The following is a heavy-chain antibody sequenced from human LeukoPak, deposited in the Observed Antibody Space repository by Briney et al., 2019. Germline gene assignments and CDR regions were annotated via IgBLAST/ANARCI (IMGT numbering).Heavy chain of an antibody. CDR3: ATNAGRPWGIFDY. D-gene: IGHD6-6*01. Sequence: SETLSLTCPVSGGSISSYDWTWIRQPPGKGLEWIGYIYYSGSTNYNPSLQSRVTISVDTSKNQFSLKLRSVTAADTAVYYCATNAGRPWGIFDYWGQGTLVTVSS. V-gene: IGHV4-59*01. J-gene: IGHJ4*02. CDR2: IYYSGST. CDR1: GGSISSYD.